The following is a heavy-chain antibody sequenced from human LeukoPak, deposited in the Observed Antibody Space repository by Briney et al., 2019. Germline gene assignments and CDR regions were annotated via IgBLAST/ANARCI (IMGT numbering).Heavy chain of an antibody. D-gene: IGHD4-17*01. V-gene: IGHV4-34*01. CDR2: INHSGST. CDR1: GGSFSGYY. CDR3: ARAPESPVYFDY. J-gene: IGHJ4*02. Sequence: SETPSLTCAVYGGSFSGYYWSWIRQPPGKGLEWIGEINHSGSTNYNPSLKSRVTISVDTSKNQFSLKLSSVTAADTAVYYCARAPESPVYFDYWGQGTLVTVSS.